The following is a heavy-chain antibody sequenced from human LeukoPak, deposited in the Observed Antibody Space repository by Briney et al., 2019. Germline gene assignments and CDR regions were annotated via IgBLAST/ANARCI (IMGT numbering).Heavy chain of an antibody. D-gene: IGHD1-14*01. Sequence: AETLSLTCSVSGGSVSSYYWSWIRQSPGKGLEWIGYSHNNGRTNYNPSLKSRVTGFVDTSKNQVSLRLSSVTAADTAVYYCARHGTISSESYFDYWGQGALVTVSS. CDR1: GGSVSSYY. CDR3: ARHGTISSESYFDY. J-gene: IGHJ4*02. CDR2: SHNNGRT. V-gene: IGHV4-59*08.